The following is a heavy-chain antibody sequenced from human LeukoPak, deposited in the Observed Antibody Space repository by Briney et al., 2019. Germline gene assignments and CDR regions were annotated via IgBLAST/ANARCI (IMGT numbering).Heavy chain of an antibody. V-gene: IGHV3-7*01. CDR3: EGSAGY. CDR1: GFTFSNSW. Sequence: PGGSLRLSCAASGFTFSNSWMSWVRQAPGKGLEWVANIKRDGSEKHYVDSVKGRSTISRDNAKSSLFLQMNSLRAEDTAVYYCEGSAGYWGQGTLVTVSS. CDR2: IKRDGSEK. J-gene: IGHJ4*02.